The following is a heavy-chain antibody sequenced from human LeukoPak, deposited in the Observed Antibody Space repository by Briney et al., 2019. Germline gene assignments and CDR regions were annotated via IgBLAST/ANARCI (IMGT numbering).Heavy chain of an antibody. CDR1: GFIFSNYG. V-gene: IGHV3-33*01. J-gene: IGHJ4*02. CDR3: ARGAVRGVMQFFDY. CDR2: IWYDGSKK. Sequence: PGGSLRLSCAASGFIFSNYGMHWVRQAPGKGLEWVAVIWYDGSKKYYADSVKGRFTTSRDNSKNTLYMQMNSLRAEDTAVYYCARGAVRGVMQFFDYWGQGTLVTVSS. D-gene: IGHD3-10*01.